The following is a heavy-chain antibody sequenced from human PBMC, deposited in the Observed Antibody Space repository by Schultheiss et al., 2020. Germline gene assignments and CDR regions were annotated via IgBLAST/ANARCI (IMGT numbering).Heavy chain of an antibody. Sequence: GESLKISCAASGFTFSSYGMHWVRQAPGKGLEWVAVISYDGSNKYYADSVKGRFTISRDNSKNTLYLQMNSLRAEDTAVYYCARDQSVPGSSGPYYYGMDVWGQGTTVTVSS. D-gene: IGHD6-19*01. CDR1: GFTFSSYG. CDR3: ARDQSVPGSSGPYYYGMDV. CDR2: ISYDGSNK. V-gene: IGHV3-33*05. J-gene: IGHJ6*02.